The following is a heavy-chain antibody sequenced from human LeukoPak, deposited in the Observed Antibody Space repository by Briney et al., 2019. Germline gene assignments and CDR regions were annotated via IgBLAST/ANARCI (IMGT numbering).Heavy chain of an antibody. CDR2: IYYSGST. J-gene: IGHJ4*02. Sequence: SETLSLTCTVSGGSISSSSYYWGWIRQPPGKGLEWIGSIYYSGSTYYNPSLKSRVTISVDTSKNQFSLKLSSVTAADTAVYYCASHWLRELVDYWGQGTLVTVSS. CDR1: GGSISSSSYY. V-gene: IGHV4-39*01. CDR3: ASHWLRELVDY. D-gene: IGHD6-19*01.